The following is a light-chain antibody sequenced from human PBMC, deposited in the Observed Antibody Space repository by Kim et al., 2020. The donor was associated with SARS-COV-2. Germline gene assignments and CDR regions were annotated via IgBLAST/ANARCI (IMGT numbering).Light chain of an antibody. Sequence: SYELTQPPSVSVSPGQTASITCSGDKLGDKYACWYQQKPGQSPVLVIYQHSKRPSGIPERFSGSNSGNTATLTISGTQAMDEADYYCQAWDSSTWVFGGG. CDR2: QHS. V-gene: IGLV3-1*01. CDR1: KLGDKY. CDR3: QAWDSSTWV. J-gene: IGLJ3*02.